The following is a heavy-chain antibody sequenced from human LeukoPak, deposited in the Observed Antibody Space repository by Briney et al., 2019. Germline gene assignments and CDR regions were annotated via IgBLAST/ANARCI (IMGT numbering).Heavy chain of an antibody. CDR1: GFTFGDYA. J-gene: IGHJ4*02. Sequence: GRSLRLSCTASGFTFGDYAMSWGRQAPGKGLGWVGFIRNKAYGGTTEYAASVKGRFTISRDDSKSIAYLQMNSLTTEDTAVYYCTRGRDYDILTGYPTPSYWGQGTLVTVSS. CDR2: IRNKAYGGTT. D-gene: IGHD3-9*01. V-gene: IGHV3-49*04. CDR3: TRGRDYDILTGYPTPSY.